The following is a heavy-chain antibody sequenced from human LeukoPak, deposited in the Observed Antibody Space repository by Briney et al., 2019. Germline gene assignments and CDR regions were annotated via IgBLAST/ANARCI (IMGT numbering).Heavy chain of an antibody. CDR1: GGSISSYY. CDR2: IYYSGSI. Sequence: SETLSLTCTVSGGSISSYYWSWIRQPPGKGLEWIGYIYYSGSINYNPSLKSRVTISVDTSKNQFSLKQSSVTAADTAVYYCARVAVAGTCDYWGQGTLVTVSS. J-gene: IGHJ4*02. CDR3: ARVAVAGTCDY. V-gene: IGHV4-59*12. D-gene: IGHD6-19*01.